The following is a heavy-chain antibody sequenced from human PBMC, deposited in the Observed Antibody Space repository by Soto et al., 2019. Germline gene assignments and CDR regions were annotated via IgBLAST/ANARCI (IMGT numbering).Heavy chain of an antibody. CDR1: GFSLSNARMG. V-gene: IGHV2-26*01. D-gene: IGHD1-20*01. Sequence: SGPYAGEPTETLTLTCTVSGFSLSNARMGVSWIRQPPGKALEWLAHIFSNDEKSYSTSLKSRLTISKDTSKSQVVLTMTNMDPVDTATYYCARQQEEYKWNYDYYYGMDVWGQGTTVTVSS. CDR2: IFSNDEK. CDR3: ARQQEEYKWNYDYYYGMDV. J-gene: IGHJ6*02.